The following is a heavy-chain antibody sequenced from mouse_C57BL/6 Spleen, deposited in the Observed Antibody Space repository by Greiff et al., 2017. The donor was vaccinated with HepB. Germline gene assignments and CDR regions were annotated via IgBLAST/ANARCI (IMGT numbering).Heavy chain of an antibody. Sequence: EVQLVESGPGLAKPSQTLYLTCSVTGYSITSAYWNWIRQFPGNKLEYMGYISYSGSTYYNPSLKSRISITRDTSKNQYYLQLNSVTTEDTATYYCARYGLLGGYFDYWGQGTTLTVSS. D-gene: IGHD2-3*01. CDR2: ISYSGST. CDR1: GYSITSAY. CDR3: ARYGLLGGYFDY. J-gene: IGHJ2*01. V-gene: IGHV3-8*01.